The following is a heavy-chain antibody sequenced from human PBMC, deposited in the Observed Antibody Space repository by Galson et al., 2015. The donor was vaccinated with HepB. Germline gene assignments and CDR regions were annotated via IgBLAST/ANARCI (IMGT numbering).Heavy chain of an antibody. V-gene: IGHV3-48*01. CDR1: GFTFSSYS. D-gene: IGHD3-3*01. J-gene: IGHJ6*03. CDR3: ARDPHITIFGVVITSYYYYYMDV. Sequence: SLRLSCATSGFTFSSYSMNWVRQAPGKGLEWVSYISSSSSTIYYADSVKGRFTISRDNAKNSLYLQMNSLRAEDTAVYYCARDPHITIFGVVITSYYYYYMDVWGKGTTVTVSS. CDR2: ISSSSSTI.